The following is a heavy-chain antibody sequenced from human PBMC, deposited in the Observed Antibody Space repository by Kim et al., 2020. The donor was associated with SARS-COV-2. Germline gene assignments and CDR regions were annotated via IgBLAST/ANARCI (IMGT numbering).Heavy chain of an antibody. J-gene: IGHJ4*02. V-gene: IGHV1-2*02. CDR1: GYTLTGYY. CDR3: SRGQDWSYFAY. Sequence: ASVKVPCKASGYTLTGYYIHWVRQAPGQGLDWMGWINPNSGDTNYAQKFQGKVTMTGDTSISTAYTELRRLTSDDTAVYFCSRGQDWSYFAYGGQVTLVTVSS. D-gene: IGHD3-9*01. CDR2: INPNSGDT.